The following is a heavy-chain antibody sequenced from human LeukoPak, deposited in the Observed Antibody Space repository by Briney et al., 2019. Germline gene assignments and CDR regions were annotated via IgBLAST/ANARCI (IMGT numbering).Heavy chain of an antibody. J-gene: IGHJ4*02. V-gene: IGHV3-74*01. D-gene: IGHD1-14*01. CDR3: ARLLPGMGFDY. CDR1: GFTHSSYW. Sequence: GGSLRLSCAASGFTHSSYWMHWVRQAPGKGLVWVARIKGDGSYTFYADSVKGRFTISGDNAKNSLYLQMNSLRAEDTAVYYCARLLPGMGFDYWGQGTLVIVSS. CDR2: IKGDGSYT.